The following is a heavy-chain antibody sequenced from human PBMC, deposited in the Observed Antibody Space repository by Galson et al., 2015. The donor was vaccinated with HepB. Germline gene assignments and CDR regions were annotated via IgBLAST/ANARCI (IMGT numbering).Heavy chain of an antibody. J-gene: IGHJ4*02. CDR3: ARALVGASDKHGALGY. V-gene: IGHV5-10-1*01. CDR1: GYSFTSYW. Sequence: QSGAEVKKPGESLRISCKGSGYSFTSYWISWVRQMPGKGLEWMGRIDPSDSYTNYSPSFQGHVTISADKSISTAYLQWSSLKASDTAMYYCARALVGASDKHGALGYWGQGTLVTVSS. CDR2: IDPSDSYT. D-gene: IGHD1-26*01.